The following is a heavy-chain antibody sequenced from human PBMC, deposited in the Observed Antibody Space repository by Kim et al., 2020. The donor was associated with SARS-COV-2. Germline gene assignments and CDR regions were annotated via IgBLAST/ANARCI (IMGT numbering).Heavy chain of an antibody. J-gene: IGHJ4*02. CDR3: ARDRGDILTGYYNDY. V-gene: IGHV3-33*01. CDR1: GFTFSSYG. D-gene: IGHD3-9*01. Sequence: GGSLRLSCAASGFTFSSYGMHWVRQAPGKGLEWVAVIWYDGSNKFYADSVKGRFTISRDNSKNTLYLQMNSLRAEDTAVYYCARDRGDILTGYYNDYWGQGTLVTVSS. CDR2: IWYDGSNK.